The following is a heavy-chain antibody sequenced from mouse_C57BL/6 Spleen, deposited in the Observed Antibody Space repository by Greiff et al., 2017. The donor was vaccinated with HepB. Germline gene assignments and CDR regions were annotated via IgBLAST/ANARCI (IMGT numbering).Heavy chain of an antibody. J-gene: IGHJ4*01. CDR1: GYTFTDYY. CDR3: GKGYDYDKGYYAMDY. CDR2: INPNNGGT. D-gene: IGHD2-4*01. Sequence: EVQLQQSGPELVKPGASVKISCKASGYTFTDYYMNWVKQSHGKSLEWIGDINPNNGGTSYNQKFKGKATLTVDKSSSTAYMELRSLTSEDSAVYYCGKGYDYDKGYYAMDYWGQGTSVTVSS. V-gene: IGHV1-26*01.